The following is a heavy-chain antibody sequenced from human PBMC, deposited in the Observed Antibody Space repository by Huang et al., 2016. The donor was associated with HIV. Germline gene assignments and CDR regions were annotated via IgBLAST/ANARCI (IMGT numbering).Heavy chain of an antibody. CDR3: ARGQSGPSQWLASLGNYYYYMDV. V-gene: IGHV4-39*01. J-gene: IGHJ6*03. CDR2: IYYSGDS. D-gene: IGHD6-19*01. Sequence: QLQLQESGPGPVKPSATLSLTCSVSGGSISGSRYYWGWIRQPPGKGLEWIGSIYYSGDSHYSPALKSRGTISVDTSKNQFSLKLSSVTAADTAVYYCARGQSGPSQWLASLGNYYYYMDVWGKGTTVTVSS. CDR1: GGSISGSRYY.